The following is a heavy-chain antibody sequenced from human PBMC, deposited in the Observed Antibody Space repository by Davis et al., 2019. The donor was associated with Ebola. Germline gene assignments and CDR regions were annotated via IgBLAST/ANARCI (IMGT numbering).Heavy chain of an antibody. CDR3: ARAVFHEVLDY. CDR1: GFSFGSHT. D-gene: IGHD3-3*01. V-gene: IGHV3-23*01. J-gene: IGHJ4*02. Sequence: GESLKISCAASGFSFGSHTMTWFRQAPGKGLEWVSAITFSGGSTSYTDSVKGRFTISRDNSENTLYLQMNSLTADDTAVYYCARAVFHEVLDYWGQGTPVTVSS. CDR2: ITFSGGST.